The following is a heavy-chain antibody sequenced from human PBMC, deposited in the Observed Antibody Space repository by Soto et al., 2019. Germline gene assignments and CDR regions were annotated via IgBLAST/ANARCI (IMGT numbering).Heavy chain of an antibody. J-gene: IGHJ3*02. D-gene: IGHD4-17*01. Sequence: QVQLVESGGGVVQPGRSLRLSCAASGFTFSSYGMHWVRQAPGKGLEWVAVISYDGSNKYYADSVKGRFTISRDNSKNTLYLQMNSLRAEDTAVYYCAKLTGHATTVNAFDIWGQGTMVTVSS. V-gene: IGHV3-30*18. CDR3: AKLTGHATTVNAFDI. CDR1: GFTFSSYG. CDR2: ISYDGSNK.